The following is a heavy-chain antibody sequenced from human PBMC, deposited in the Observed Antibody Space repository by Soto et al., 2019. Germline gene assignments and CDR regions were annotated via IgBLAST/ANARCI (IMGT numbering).Heavy chain of an antibody. CDR2: ISSNGGST. D-gene: IGHD3-10*01. Sequence: GGSLRLSCSASGFTFSSYAMHWVRQAPGKGLEYVSAISSNGGSTYYADSVKGRFTISRDNSKNTLYLQMSSLRAEDTAVYYCVKVYYGSGSSPYYYYMDVWGKGTTVTVSS. CDR1: GFTFSSYA. J-gene: IGHJ6*03. V-gene: IGHV3-64D*08. CDR3: VKVYYGSGSSPYYYYMDV.